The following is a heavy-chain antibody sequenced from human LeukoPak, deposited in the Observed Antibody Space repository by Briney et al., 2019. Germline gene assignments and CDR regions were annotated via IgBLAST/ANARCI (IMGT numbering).Heavy chain of an antibody. Sequence: SVKVSCKASGGTFSSYAIGWVRQAPGQGLEWMGGIIPIFGTANYAQKFQGRVTITADESTSTAYMELSSLRSEDTAVYYCARDHGNWKGPYYYYYGMDVWGQGTTVTVSS. CDR1: GGTFSSYA. J-gene: IGHJ6*02. CDR3: ARDHGNWKGPYYYYYGMDV. V-gene: IGHV1-69*13. CDR2: IIPIFGTA. D-gene: IGHD1-20*01.